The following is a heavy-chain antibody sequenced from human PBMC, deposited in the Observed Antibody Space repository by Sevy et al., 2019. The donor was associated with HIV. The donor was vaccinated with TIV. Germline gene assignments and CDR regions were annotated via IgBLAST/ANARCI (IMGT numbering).Heavy chain of an antibody. CDR1: GLSFSSHV. J-gene: IGHJ4*02. CDR3: ASKSPPLYGSGTYYNAYLDN. Sequence: GGSLRLSCAASGLSFSSHVMTWVRQAPGKGLEWVSGIGGSGSSIFYAESVKGRFTISRDISKSSLYLEMKSLRAEDTAIYYFASKSPPLYGSGTYYNAYLDNWGQGTLVTVSS. V-gene: IGHV3-23*01. D-gene: IGHD3-10*01. CDR2: IGGSGSSI.